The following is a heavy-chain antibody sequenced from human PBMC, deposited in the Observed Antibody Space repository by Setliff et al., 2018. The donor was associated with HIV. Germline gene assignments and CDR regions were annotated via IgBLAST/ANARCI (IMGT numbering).Heavy chain of an antibody. Sequence: PSETLSLTCTVSGGSISSHYWSWIRQPPGKGLEWIGTIYHNGNTNYNPSLKSRVTISVDTSKNQFSLRLSSVTAADTAVYYCARDRGGSGWYGGMFDYWGQGTLVTVSS. CDR1: GGSISSHY. CDR2: IYHNGNT. V-gene: IGHV4-59*11. J-gene: IGHJ4*02. CDR3: ARDRGGSGWYGGMFDY. D-gene: IGHD6-19*01.